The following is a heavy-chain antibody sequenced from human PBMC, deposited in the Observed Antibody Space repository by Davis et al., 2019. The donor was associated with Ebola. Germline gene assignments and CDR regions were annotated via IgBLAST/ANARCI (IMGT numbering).Heavy chain of an antibody. J-gene: IGHJ5*02. V-gene: IGHV1-69*13. CDR1: GGTFSSYA. D-gene: IGHD2-2*01. CDR2: IIPIFGTA. Sequence: SVKVSCKASGGTFSSYAISWVRQAPGQGLEWMGGIIPIFGTANYAQKFQGRVTITADESTSTAYMELSSLRSEDTAVYYCARPYCSSTSCYGNWFDPWGQGTLVTVSS. CDR3: ARPYCSSTSCYGNWFDP.